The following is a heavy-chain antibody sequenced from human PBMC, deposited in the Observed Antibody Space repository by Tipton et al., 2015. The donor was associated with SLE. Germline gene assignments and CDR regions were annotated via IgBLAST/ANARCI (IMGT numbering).Heavy chain of an antibody. D-gene: IGHD2-2*01. CDR3: ARGDCSSTSCLDY. V-gene: IGHV4-34*01. CDR1: GGSFSGSY. J-gene: IGHJ4*02. CDR2: INHSGST. Sequence: TLSLTCAVYGGSFSGSYWSWIRQPPGKGLEWIGEINHSGSTNYNPSLKSRVTISVDTSKNQFSLKLSSVTAADTAVYYCARGDCSSTSCLDYWGQGTLVTVSS.